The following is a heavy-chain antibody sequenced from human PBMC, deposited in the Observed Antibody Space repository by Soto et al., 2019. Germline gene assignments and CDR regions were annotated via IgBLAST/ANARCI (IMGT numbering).Heavy chain of an antibody. J-gene: IGHJ6*02. D-gene: IGHD5-18*01. V-gene: IGHV4-31*03. CDR3: AREGLPVDYYYYGMDD. CDR2: IYYSGST. Sequence: QVQLQESGPGLVKPSQTLSLTCTVSGGSICSGGYYWSWIRQHPGKGLEWIGYIYYSGSTYYNPSLKSRVTISVDTSKNQFSLKLSSVTAADTAVYYCAREGLPVDYYYYGMDDWGQGTTVTVSS. CDR1: GGSICSGGYY.